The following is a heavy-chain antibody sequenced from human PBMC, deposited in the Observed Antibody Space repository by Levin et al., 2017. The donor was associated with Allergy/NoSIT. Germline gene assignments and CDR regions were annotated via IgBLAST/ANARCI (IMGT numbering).Heavy chain of an antibody. V-gene: IGHV1-69*13. D-gene: IGHD6-13*01. Sequence: SVKVSCKTSGGTFSSYAISWVRRAPGQGLEWMGGIIPLFLTPTYAQKFQGRVTITADGSTSTAYMELSSLTSEDTAVYYCARGISSNWYPFFHYWGQGTLVTVSS. CDR1: GGTFSSYA. CDR2: IIPLFLTP. J-gene: IGHJ4*02. CDR3: ARGISSNWYPFFHY.